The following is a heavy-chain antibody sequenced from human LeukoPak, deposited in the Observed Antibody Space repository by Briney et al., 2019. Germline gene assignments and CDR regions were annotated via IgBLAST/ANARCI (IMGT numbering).Heavy chain of an antibody. D-gene: IGHD2-15*01. CDR2: IWYDGSNK. CDR1: GFTFSSYG. Sequence: PGGSLRLSCAASGFTFSSYGMHWVRQAPGKGLEWVAVIWYDGSNKYYADSVKGRSTISRDNSKNTLYLQMNSLRAEDTAVYYCARDDALYCSGGSCFHFDYWGQGTLVTVSS. J-gene: IGHJ4*02. CDR3: ARDDALYCSGGSCFHFDY. V-gene: IGHV3-33*01.